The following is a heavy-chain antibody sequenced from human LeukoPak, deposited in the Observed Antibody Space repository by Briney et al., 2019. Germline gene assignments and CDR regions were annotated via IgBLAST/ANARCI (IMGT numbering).Heavy chain of an antibody. J-gene: IGHJ4*02. V-gene: IGHV1-2*02. CDR1: GYTFTGYY. CDR3: ARDFRVTAAGTGAY. CDR2: INPNSGGT. D-gene: IGHD6-13*01. Sequence: ASVKVSCKASGYTFTGYYMHWVRQAPGQGFEWMGWINPNSGGTNYAQKFQGRVTMTRDTSISTAYMELSRLRSDDTAVYYCARDFRVTAAGTGAYWGQGTLVTVSS.